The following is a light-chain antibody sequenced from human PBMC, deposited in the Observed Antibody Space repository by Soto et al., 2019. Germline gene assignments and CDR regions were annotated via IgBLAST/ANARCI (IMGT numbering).Light chain of an antibody. CDR2: EVS. V-gene: IGLV2-8*01. Sequence: SGLDERRAGYGSTGRSVTISCTRTSSDVGAYNYVSWYQQLPGKAPKLIIYEVSKRPSGVPDRFSGSKSGNTASLTVSGLQADDEADYSCTSYAGTYRFFYAFGPVTTVPVL. J-gene: IGLJ1*01. CDR3: TSYAGTYRFFYA. CDR1: SSDVGAYNY.